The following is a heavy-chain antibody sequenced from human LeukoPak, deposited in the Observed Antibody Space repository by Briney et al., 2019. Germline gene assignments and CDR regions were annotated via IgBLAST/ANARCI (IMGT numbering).Heavy chain of an antibody. CDR2: INHSGST. CDR1: GGSFSGYY. Sequence: SETLSLTCAVYGGSFSGYYWSWIRQPPGKGLEWIGEINHSGSTNYNPSLKSRVTISVDTSKNQFSLKLSSVTAADTAVYYCARDQPLGSSWYYNYYYGMDVWGQGTTVTVSS. J-gene: IGHJ6*02. D-gene: IGHD6-13*01. V-gene: IGHV4-34*01. CDR3: ARDQPLGSSWYYNYYYGMDV.